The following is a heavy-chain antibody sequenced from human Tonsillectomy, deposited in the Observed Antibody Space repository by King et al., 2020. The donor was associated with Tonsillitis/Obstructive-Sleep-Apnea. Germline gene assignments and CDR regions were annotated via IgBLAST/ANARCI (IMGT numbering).Heavy chain of an antibody. V-gene: IGHV3-48*03. CDR1: GFTFSSYE. Sequence: VQLVESGGGLLQPGGSLRLSCAASGFTFSSYEMNWVRQAPGKGLEWVSYISSSGSTINYTDSVKGRFTISRDNAKNSLFLQMNSLRAEDTAVYYCVQNDYAGPFDYWGQGTLVTVSS. CDR3: VQNDYAGPFDY. CDR2: ISSSGSTI. J-gene: IGHJ4*02. D-gene: IGHD4-23*01.